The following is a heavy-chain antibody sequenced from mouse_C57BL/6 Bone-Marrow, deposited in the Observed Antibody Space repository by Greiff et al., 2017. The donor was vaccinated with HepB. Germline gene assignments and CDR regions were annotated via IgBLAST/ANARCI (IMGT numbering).Heavy chain of an antibody. J-gene: IGHJ4*01. Sequence: VKVVESGPGLVQPSQSLSITCTVSGFSLTSYGIHWVRQSPGKGLEWLGVIWRGGSTDYNAAFMSRLSITKDNSKSQVFFKMNSLQADDTAIYYCAKTTVVDYYAMDYWGQGTSVTVSS. CDR1: GFSLTSYG. CDR3: AKTTVVDYYAMDY. V-gene: IGHV2-5*01. D-gene: IGHD1-1*01. CDR2: IWRGGST.